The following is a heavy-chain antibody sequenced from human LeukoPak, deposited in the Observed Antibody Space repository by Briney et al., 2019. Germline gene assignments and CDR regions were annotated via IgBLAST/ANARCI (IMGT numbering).Heavy chain of an antibody. CDR2: IKEDGSAK. D-gene: IGHD3-22*01. V-gene: IGHV3-7*01. CDR3: ARAGYYYDSSGYYRFDY. CDR1: GFTFSSYW. J-gene: IGHJ4*02. Sequence: GGSLRLSCAASGFTFSSYWMSWVRQAPGKGLEWVANIKEDGSAKYYVGSVKGRFTISRDNAKNSLYLQMNSLRAEDTAVYYCARAGYYYDSSGYYRFDYWGQGTLVTVSS.